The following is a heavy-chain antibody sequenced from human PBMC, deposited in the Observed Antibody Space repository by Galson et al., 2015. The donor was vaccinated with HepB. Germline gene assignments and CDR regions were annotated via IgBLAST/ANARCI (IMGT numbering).Heavy chain of an antibody. J-gene: IGHJ6*03. CDR1: GFTFSSYS. CDR3: ARDGSYTLHYYYYMDV. CDR2: ISSSSSYI. Sequence: SLRLSCAASGFTFSSYSMNWVRQAPGKGLEWVSSISSSSSYIYYADSVKGRFTISRDNAKNSLYLQMSSLRAEDTAVYYCARDGSYTLHYYYYMDVWGKGTTVTVSS. V-gene: IGHV3-21*01. D-gene: IGHD1-26*01.